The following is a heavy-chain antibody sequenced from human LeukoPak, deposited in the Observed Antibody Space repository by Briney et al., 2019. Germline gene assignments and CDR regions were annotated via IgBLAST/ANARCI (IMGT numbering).Heavy chain of an antibody. V-gene: IGHV3-7*01. CDR1: GFTFSTYW. CDR3: ARAVGSGWYFDY. J-gene: IGHJ4*02. CDR2: IKQDGSEK. D-gene: IGHD6-19*01. Sequence: GGSLSLSCAASGFTFSTYWMNWVRQAPGKGLEWVANIKQDGSEKHYVDSVKGRFTISRDNAKNSLYLQMNSLRAEDTAVYYCARAVGSGWYFDYWGQGILVTVSS.